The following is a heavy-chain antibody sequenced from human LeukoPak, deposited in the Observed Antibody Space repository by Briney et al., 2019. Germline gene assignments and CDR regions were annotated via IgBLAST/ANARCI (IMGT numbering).Heavy chain of an antibody. D-gene: IGHD1-26*01. CDR3: ATVRWELLLAFDI. J-gene: IGHJ3*02. CDR2: INPNSGGT. Sequence: GASVKVSCKASGYTFTGYYMHWVRQAPGQGLEWMGWINPNSGGTNYAQKFQGRVTMTRDTSISTAYMELSRLRSEDTAVYYCATVRWELLLAFDIWGQGTMVTVSS. CDR1: GYTFTGYY. V-gene: IGHV1-2*02.